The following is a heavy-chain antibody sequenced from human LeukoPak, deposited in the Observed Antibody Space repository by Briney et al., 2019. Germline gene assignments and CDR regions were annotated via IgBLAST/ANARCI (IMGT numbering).Heavy chain of an antibody. CDR1: GFTFSSYG. V-gene: IGHV3-33*01. CDR2: IWYGGSNK. Sequence: GGSLRLSCAASGFTFSSYGMHWVRQAPGKGLEWVAVIWYGGSNKYYADSVKGRFTISRDNSKNTLYLQMNSLRAEDTAVYYCARDSELRAFDIWGQGTMVTVSS. J-gene: IGHJ3*02. CDR3: ARDSELRAFDI. D-gene: IGHD1-26*01.